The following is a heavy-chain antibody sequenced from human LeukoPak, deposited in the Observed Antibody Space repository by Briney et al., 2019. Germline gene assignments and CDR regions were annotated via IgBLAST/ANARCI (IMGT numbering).Heavy chain of an antibody. CDR3: ARPVSSSWYVGNHDAFDI. D-gene: IGHD6-13*01. CDR1: GYSFTSYW. J-gene: IGHJ3*02. V-gene: IGHV5-51*01. Sequence: GESLKISCKGSGYSFTSYWIGWVRQMPGKGLEWMGIIYPGDSDTRYSPSFQGQVTISADKSISTAYLQWSSLKASDTAMYYCARPVSSSWYVGNHDAFDIWGQGTMVTVSS. CDR2: IYPGDSDT.